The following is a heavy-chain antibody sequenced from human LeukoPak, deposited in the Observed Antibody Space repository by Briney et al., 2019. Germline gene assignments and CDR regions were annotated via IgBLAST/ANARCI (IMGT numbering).Heavy chain of an antibody. J-gene: IGHJ4*02. CDR3: ARGSSGYYPSFDY. D-gene: IGHD3-22*01. Sequence: SETLSLTCAGYGGSFSGYYWSWIRQPPGKGLEWIGEINHSGTTNYNPSLKSRVTISVDTSKNQFSLKLSSVTAADTAVYYCARGSSGYYPSFDYWGQGTLVTVSS. CDR1: GGSFSGYY. CDR2: INHSGTT. V-gene: IGHV4-34*01.